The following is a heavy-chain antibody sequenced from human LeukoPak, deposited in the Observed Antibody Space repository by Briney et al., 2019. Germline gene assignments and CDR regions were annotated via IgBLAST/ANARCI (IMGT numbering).Heavy chain of an antibody. Sequence: PGRSLRLSCAASGFTFSSYAMHWVRQAPGKGLEWVAVISYDGSNKYYADSVKGRFTISRDNSKNTLYLQMNSLRAEDTAVYYCAREQPRYYYARDYWGQGTLVTVSS. CDR1: GFTFSSYA. V-gene: IGHV3-30*04. CDR2: ISYDGSNK. J-gene: IGHJ4*02. CDR3: AREQPRYYYARDY. D-gene: IGHD3-10*01.